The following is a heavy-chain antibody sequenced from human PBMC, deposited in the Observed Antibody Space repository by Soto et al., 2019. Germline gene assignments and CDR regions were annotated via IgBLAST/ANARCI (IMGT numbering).Heavy chain of an antibody. CDR1: GVSFNNNG. J-gene: IGHJ6*02. Sequence: QVQLVQSGAEVKKPGSSVKVSCKTSGVSFNNNGIGWVRQAPGHGLEWMGGVSPPFRTSNYARKFQGRISITEDASTGTVNMELSSLTSEDTAQYYGARFLYYGSGSYSPYGMDVWGQGTTVTVSS. CDR3: ARFLYYGSGSYSPYGMDV. CDR2: VSPPFRTS. D-gene: IGHD3-10*01. V-gene: IGHV1-69*01.